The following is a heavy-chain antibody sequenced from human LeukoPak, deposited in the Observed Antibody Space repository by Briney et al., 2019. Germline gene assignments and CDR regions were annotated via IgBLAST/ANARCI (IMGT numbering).Heavy chain of an antibody. CDR3: AKGSSLLAVVTVFDY. V-gene: IGHV3-30*18. D-gene: IGHD6-19*01. CDR2: ISYDGSNK. CDR1: GFTFSSYG. J-gene: IGHJ4*02. Sequence: HTGGSLRLSCAASGFTFSSYGMHWVRQAPGKGLEWVAVISYDGSNKYYADSVKGRFTISRDNSKNTLYLQMNSLRAEDTAVYYCAKGSSLLAVVTVFDYWGQGTLVTVSS.